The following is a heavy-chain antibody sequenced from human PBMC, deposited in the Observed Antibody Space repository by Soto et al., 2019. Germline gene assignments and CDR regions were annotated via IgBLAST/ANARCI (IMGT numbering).Heavy chain of an antibody. CDR1: GESFSGHI. D-gene: IGHD3-10*01. CDR2: INHSGSA. CDR3: ARDGRRMLRGFSFYNGMDV. V-gene: IGHV4-34*01. Sequence: PSETLSLTCAVYGESFSGHIWTWIRQTPGKGLQWIGQINHSGSASYNPSLKSRVTISVHTSNSQFSLELSSVTAADTAVYFCARDGRRMLRGFSFYNGMDVWGQGTTVTVSS. J-gene: IGHJ6*02.